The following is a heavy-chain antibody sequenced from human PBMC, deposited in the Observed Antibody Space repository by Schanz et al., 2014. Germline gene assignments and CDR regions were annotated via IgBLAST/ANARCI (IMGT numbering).Heavy chain of an antibody. CDR3: ARGLIAAAGGAFDY. V-gene: IGHV3-23*01. CDR1: GFSFGTYA. CDR2: MNESHSTI. Sequence: DVHLLESGGGLVQPGGSLRLSCAASGFSFGTYAMSWVRQARGKGLEWVSAMNESHSTIYYADSVRGRFTMSRDNSKNTLYLQMNSLRAGDAAVYYCARGLIAAAGGAFDYWGQGTLVAVSA. D-gene: IGHD6-13*01. J-gene: IGHJ4*02.